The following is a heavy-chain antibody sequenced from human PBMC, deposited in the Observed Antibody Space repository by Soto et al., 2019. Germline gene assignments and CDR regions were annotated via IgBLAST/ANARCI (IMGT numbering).Heavy chain of an antibody. V-gene: IGHV4-59*01. CDR3: ARSNLWFGELTNWFDP. CDR1: GGSISSYY. Sequence: QVQLQESGPGLVKPSETLSLTCTVSGGSISSYYWSWIRQPPGKGLEWIGYIYYSGSTNYNPSLKRRVTISLVTAKNXFSLKLSSVTAADTAVYYCARSNLWFGELTNWFDPWGQGTLVTVSS. J-gene: IGHJ5*02. D-gene: IGHD3-10*01. CDR2: IYYSGST.